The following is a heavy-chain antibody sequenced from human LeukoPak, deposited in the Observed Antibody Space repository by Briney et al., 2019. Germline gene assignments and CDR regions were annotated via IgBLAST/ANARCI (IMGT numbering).Heavy chain of an antibody. D-gene: IGHD4-17*01. J-gene: IGHJ4*02. CDR2: ITASGST. CDR3: ANLYGDHDGN. V-gene: IGHV3-23*01. Sequence: GGSLRLSCATSGITFKNYALSWVRQAPGKGLEWVSAITASGSTFYADSVKGRFTISRDNSKNTLYLQMNSLRAEDTAVYFCANLYGDHDGNWGQGTLVTVSS. CDR1: GITFKNYA.